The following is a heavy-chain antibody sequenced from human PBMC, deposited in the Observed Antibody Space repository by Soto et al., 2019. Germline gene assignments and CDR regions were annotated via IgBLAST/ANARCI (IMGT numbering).Heavy chain of an antibody. D-gene: IGHD3-22*01. CDR1: GGSISSSSNY. J-gene: IGHJ4*02. CDR2: MYYSGST. V-gene: IGHV4-39*01. Sequence: SETLSLTCTVSGGSISSSSNYWGWIREPPGKGLDWIGSMYYSGSTYYNPSLKSRVTISVDTSKNQFSLKLSSVTAAGTAVYYCARVPYDSSGYYYVRGLFEYWGQGTLVT. CDR3: ARVPYDSSGYYYVRGLFEY.